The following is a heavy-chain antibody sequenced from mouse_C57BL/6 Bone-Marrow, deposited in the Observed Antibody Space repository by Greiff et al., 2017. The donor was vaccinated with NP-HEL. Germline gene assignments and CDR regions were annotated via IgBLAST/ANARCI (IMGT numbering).Heavy chain of an antibody. CDR2: IDPSDSYT. CDR3: ARSRVLGFAY. CDR1: GYTFTSYW. V-gene: IGHV1-69*01. D-gene: IGHD3-1*01. Sequence: QVQLQQSGAELVMPGASVKLSCKASGYTFTSYWMHWVKQRPGQGLEWIGEIDPSDSYTNYNQKFKGKSTLTVDKSSSTAYMQLSSLTSEDSAVYYCARSRVLGFAYWGQGTLVTVSA. J-gene: IGHJ3*01.